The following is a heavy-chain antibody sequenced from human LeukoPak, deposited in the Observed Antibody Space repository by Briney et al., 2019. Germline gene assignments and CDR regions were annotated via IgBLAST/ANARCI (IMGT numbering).Heavy chain of an antibody. CDR2: IHDSDNT. Sequence: SETLSLTCTVSRGSISSYYWSWIRQSPGKGLEWIGHIHDSDNTYYSPSLKSRVTISVDTSKNQFSLRVNSMTAADTAVYYCARGRRTIFGVVTPHFDYWGQGTLVTVSS. CDR1: RGSISSYY. J-gene: IGHJ4*02. D-gene: IGHD3-3*01. V-gene: IGHV4-59*01. CDR3: ARGRRTIFGVVTPHFDY.